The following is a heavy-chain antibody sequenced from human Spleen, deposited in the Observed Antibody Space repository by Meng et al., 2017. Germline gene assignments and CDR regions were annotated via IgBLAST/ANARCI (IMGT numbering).Heavy chain of an antibody. CDR1: GGSISSSSYY. CDR3: ARGYCSTTSCYNRYFDY. V-gene: IGHV4-39*01. D-gene: IGHD2-2*02. Sequence: QLQLQESGPGLVKPSETLSLTCTVSGGSISSSSYYWGWIRQPPGNGLEWIGSIYYTGSTYYNPALKSRVTISLDTSKNQFSLNLSSVTAADTAVYYCARGYCSTTSCYNRYFDYWGLGTLVTVSS. CDR2: IYYTGST. J-gene: IGHJ4*02.